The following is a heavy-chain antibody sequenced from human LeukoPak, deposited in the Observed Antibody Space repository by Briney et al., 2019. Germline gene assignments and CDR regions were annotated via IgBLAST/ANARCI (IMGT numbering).Heavy chain of an antibody. CDR3: ANRPPPGFGVDY. J-gene: IGHJ4*02. CDR1: GFTFSSYG. CDR2: IRYDGSNK. Sequence: PGGSLRLSCAASGFTFSSYGMHWVRQAPGKGLEWVAFIRYDGSNKYYADSVKGRFTISRDNSKNTLYLQMNSLRAEDTAVYYCANRPPPGFGVDYWGQGTLVTVSS. D-gene: IGHD2-8*01. V-gene: IGHV3-30*02.